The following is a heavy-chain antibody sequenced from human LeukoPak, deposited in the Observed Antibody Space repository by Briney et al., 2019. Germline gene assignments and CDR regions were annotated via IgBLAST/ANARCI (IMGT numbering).Heavy chain of an antibody. CDR1: GGSFSGYY. Sequence: PSETLSLTCAVYGGSFSGYYWSWIRQPPGKGLEWIGEVNHSGSTNYNPSLKSRVTISVDTSKNQFSLKLSSVTAADTAVYYCATSSQTTVIDYWGQGTLVTVSS. V-gene: IGHV4-34*01. CDR3: ATSSQTTVIDY. D-gene: IGHD4-17*01. CDR2: VNHSGST. J-gene: IGHJ4*02.